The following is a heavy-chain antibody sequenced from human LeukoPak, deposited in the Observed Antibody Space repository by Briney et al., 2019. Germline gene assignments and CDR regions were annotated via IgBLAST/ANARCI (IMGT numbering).Heavy chain of an antibody. CDR1: GYTFTGYY. D-gene: IGHD2-15*01. Sequence: ASAKVSCKASGYTFTGYYMHWVRQAPGQGLEWMGWINPNSGDTNYAQKFQGRVTMTRNTSINTAYMELTRLTSDDTAVYYCARVYSIRSFDYWGQGTLVTVSS. V-gene: IGHV1-2*02. CDR2: INPNSGDT. J-gene: IGHJ4*02. CDR3: ARVYSIRSFDY.